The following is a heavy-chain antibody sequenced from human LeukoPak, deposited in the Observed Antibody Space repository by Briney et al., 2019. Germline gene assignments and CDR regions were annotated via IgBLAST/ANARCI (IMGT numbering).Heavy chain of an antibody. CDR2: IIPIFGTA. CDR1: GGTFSSYA. V-gene: IGHV1-69*05. J-gene: IGHJ4*02. D-gene: IGHD1-26*01. CDR3: ARGWELHD. Sequence: SVKVSCKASGGTFSSYAISWVRQAPGQGLEWMGGIIPIFGTANYAQKFQGRVTITTDESTSTAFLDLRSLRSDDTAVYFCARGWELHDWGQGTLVTVSS.